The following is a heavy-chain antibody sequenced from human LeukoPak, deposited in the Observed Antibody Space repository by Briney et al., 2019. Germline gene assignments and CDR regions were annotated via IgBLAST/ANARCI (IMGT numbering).Heavy chain of an antibody. Sequence: GGSLGLSCAASGFTFSGSAMHWVRQASGKGLEWVGRIRSKANNYATAYAASVKGRFTISREDLKNTAYLQMNSLKTEDTAVYYCTRRNKDDSSGYYYDWGQGTLVTVSS. D-gene: IGHD3-22*01. CDR2: IRSKANNYAT. CDR1: GFTFSGSA. J-gene: IGHJ4*02. CDR3: TRRNKDDSSGYYYD. V-gene: IGHV3-73*01.